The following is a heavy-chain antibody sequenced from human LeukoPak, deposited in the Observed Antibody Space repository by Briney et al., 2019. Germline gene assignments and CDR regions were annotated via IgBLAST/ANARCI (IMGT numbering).Heavy chain of an antibody. Sequence: GGSLRLSCAASGFTFSSYWMSWVRQAPGKGLEWVANIKQDGSEKYYVDSVKGRFTISRDNAKNSLYLQVNSLRAEDTAVYYCASHMVRGVIYNWFDPWGQGTLVTVSS. V-gene: IGHV3-7*01. D-gene: IGHD3-10*01. CDR3: ASHMVRGVIYNWFDP. J-gene: IGHJ5*02. CDR1: GFTFSSYW. CDR2: IKQDGSEK.